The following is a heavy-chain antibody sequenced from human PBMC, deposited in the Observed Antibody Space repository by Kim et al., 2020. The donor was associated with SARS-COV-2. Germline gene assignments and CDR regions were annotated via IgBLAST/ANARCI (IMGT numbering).Heavy chain of an antibody. CDR3: ARDASSSWYYYYGMDV. CDR1: GFTFSSYS. V-gene: IGHV3-21*01. Sequence: GGSLRLSCAASGFTFSSYSMNWVRQAPGKGLEWVSSISSSSSYIYYADSVKGRFTISRDNAKNSLYLQMNSLRAEDTAVYYCARDASSSWYYYYGMDVWGQGTTVTVSS. D-gene: IGHD6-13*01. CDR2: ISSSSSYI. J-gene: IGHJ6*02.